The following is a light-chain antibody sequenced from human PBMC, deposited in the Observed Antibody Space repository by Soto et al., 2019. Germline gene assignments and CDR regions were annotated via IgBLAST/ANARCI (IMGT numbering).Light chain of an antibody. CDR1: ALPKQF. CDR2: KDT. V-gene: IGLV3-25*02. Sequence: SYELTQPPSMSVSPEQTARITCSGDALPKQFAYWYQQKTAQAPLLVIYKDTERPSGIPERFTGSNSGITVTLTISGVQAEDEADYYCLSPDISGNSWVFGGGTKLTVL. CDR3: LSPDISGNSWV. J-gene: IGLJ3*02.